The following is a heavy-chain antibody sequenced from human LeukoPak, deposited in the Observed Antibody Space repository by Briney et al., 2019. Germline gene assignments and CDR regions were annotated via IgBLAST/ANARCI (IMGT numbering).Heavy chain of an antibody. Sequence: PGGSLRLSCAASGFIFWNYALTWVRQAPGKGLEWVSAISGSGGSTYYADSVKGRFTISRDNSKNTLYLQMNSLRPEDTAVYYCAKWAVLLWFGESSSGYYFDYWGQGALVTVSS. CDR2: ISGSGGST. V-gene: IGHV3-23*01. CDR1: GFIFWNYA. J-gene: IGHJ4*02. D-gene: IGHD3-10*01. CDR3: AKWAVLLWFGESSSGYYFDY.